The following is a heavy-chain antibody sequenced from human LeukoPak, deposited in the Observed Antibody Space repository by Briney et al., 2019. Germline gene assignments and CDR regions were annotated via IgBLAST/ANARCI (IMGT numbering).Heavy chain of an antibody. J-gene: IGHJ6*02. D-gene: IGHD2-15*01. CDR2: ISSSSSYK. CDR1: GFTFSSYS. V-gene: IGHV3-21*01. Sequence: PGGSLRLSCAASGFTFSSYSMNWVRQAPGKGLEWVSSISSSSSYKYYADSVKGRFTISRDNAKNSLYLQMNSLRAEDTAVYYCAREGSGYYYGMDVWGQGTTVTVSS. CDR3: AREGSGYYYGMDV.